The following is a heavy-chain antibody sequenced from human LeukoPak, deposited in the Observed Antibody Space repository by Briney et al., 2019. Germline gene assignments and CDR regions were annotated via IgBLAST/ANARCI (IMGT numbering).Heavy chain of an antibody. Sequence: ASVKVSCKVSGYTLTELSMHWVRQAPGKGLEWMGGFDPEDVETIYAQKFQGRVTMTEDTSTDTAYMELSSLRSEDTAVYYCATVRGMITFGGVIPYYFDYWGQGTLVTVSS. V-gene: IGHV1-24*01. CDR1: GYTLTELS. J-gene: IGHJ4*02. D-gene: IGHD3-16*02. CDR2: FDPEDVET. CDR3: ATVRGMITFGGVIPYYFDY.